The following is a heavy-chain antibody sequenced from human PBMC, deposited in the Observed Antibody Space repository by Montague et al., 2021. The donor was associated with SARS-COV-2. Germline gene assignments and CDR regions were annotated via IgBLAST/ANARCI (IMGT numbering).Heavy chain of an antibody. D-gene: IGHD1-1*01. CDR3: ARAQNTCFIANCVNYFDF. CDR2: IYYTGST. CDR1: GGARRSYD. V-gene: IGHV4-59*01. J-gene: IGHJ4*02. Sequence: SETRESTGGGAGGARRSYDGSWIRQPPGKGLEWIGYIYYTGSTKYNPSLKRRGTRSLDTPTNRFSRKLNAVTAADTAMYYCARAQNTCFIANCVNYFDFWGLGAQVTVSS.